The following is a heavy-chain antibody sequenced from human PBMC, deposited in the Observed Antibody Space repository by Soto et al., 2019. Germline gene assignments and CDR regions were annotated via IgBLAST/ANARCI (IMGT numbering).Heavy chain of an antibody. D-gene: IGHD2-2*01. V-gene: IGHV5-51*01. CDR2: IYPGDSDT. J-gene: IGHJ6*02. CDR3: ARFSCISTSCYYYYYGMDV. CDR1: GYSFTSYW. Sequence: GESLKISCKGSGYSFTSYWIGWVRQMPGKGLEWMGTIYPGDSDTRYSPSFQGQVTISADKSISTAYLQWSSLKASDTAMYYCARFSCISTSCYYYYYGMDVWGQGTTVTVSS.